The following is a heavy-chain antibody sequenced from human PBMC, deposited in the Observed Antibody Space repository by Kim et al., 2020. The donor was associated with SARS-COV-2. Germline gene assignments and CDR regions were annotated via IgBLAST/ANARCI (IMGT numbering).Heavy chain of an antibody. CDR1: GYTFTSYD. CDR3: ARGRFPRSF. J-gene: IGHJ3*01. CDR2: MNSDTGNT. V-gene: IGHV1-8*01. D-gene: IGHD4-17*01. Sequence: ASVKVSCKAAGYTFTSYDINWVRQATGQGLENMGWMNSDTGNTGYTQKFQGRVTMTSDTSINTAYMELSGLTFEDTAFYYCARGRFPRSF.